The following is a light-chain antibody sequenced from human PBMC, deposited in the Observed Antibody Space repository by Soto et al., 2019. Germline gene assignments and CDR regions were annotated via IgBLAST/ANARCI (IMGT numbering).Light chain of an antibody. CDR1: TSDVAYYDL. CDR2: EVH. V-gene: IGLV2-23*02. CDR3: CTYAGHVPK. Sequence: QSALTQPASVSGSPGQSITISCAGTTSDVAYYDLVSWYQQHPARAPKLLIYEVHKRPSGISVRFSGSKSGATASLTISGLLPEDEAVYFCCTYAGHVPKFGGGTKLTVL. J-gene: IGLJ2*01.